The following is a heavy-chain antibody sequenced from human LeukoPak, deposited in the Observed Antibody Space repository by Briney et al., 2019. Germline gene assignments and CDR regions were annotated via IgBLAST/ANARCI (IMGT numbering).Heavy chain of an antibody. Sequence: PSETLSLTCTVSGGSISSYYWSWIRQPAGKGLEWIGRIYTSGSTNYNPSLKSRVTISVDKSKNQFSLKLSSVTAADTAVYYCSTVVVVAAEFWYFDLWGRGTLVTVSS. V-gene: IGHV4-4*07. CDR1: GGSISSYY. CDR3: STVVVVAAEFWYFDL. J-gene: IGHJ2*01. CDR2: IYTSGST. D-gene: IGHD2-15*01.